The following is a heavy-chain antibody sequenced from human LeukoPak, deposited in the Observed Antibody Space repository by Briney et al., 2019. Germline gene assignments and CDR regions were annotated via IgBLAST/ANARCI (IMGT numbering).Heavy chain of an antibody. CDR2: INPNSGGT. J-gene: IGHJ4*02. Sequence: ASVKVSCKASGYTFTGYYMHWVRQAPGQGLEWMGRINPNSGGTNYAQKFQGRVTMTRDTSISTAYMELSRLRSDDTAVYYCAKDPESGTWGSFDYWGQGTLVTVSS. CDR3: AKDPESGTWGSFDY. D-gene: IGHD1-26*01. V-gene: IGHV1-2*06. CDR1: GYTFTGYY.